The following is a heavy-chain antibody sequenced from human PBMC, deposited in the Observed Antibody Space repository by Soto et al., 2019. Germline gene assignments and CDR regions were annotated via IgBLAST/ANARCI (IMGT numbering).Heavy chain of an antibody. CDR1: GGSFSGYY. J-gene: IGHJ4*02. CDR3: ARGVGYSGRFFDY. V-gene: IGHV4-34*01. CDR2: INHSGST. Sequence: SETLSLTCAVYGGSFSGYYWSWIRQPPGKGLEWIGEINHSGSTNYNPSLKSRVTISVDTSKNQFSLKLSSVTAADTAVYYCARGVGYSGRFFDYWGQGTLVTVS. D-gene: IGHD5-12*01.